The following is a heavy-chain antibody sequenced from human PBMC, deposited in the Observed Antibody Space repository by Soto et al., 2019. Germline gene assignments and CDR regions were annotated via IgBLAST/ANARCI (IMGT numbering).Heavy chain of an antibody. CDR2: ISSNGGST. CDR1: GFTFSSYA. CDR3: AIALGYASWFDP. J-gene: IGHJ5*02. D-gene: IGHD2-2*01. Sequence: PGGSLRLSCAASGFTFSSYAIHWVRQAPGKGLEYVSAISSNGGSTYYANSVKGRFTISRDNSKNTLYLQMGSLRAEDMAVYYCAIALGYASWFDPWGQGTLVTVSS. V-gene: IGHV3-64*01.